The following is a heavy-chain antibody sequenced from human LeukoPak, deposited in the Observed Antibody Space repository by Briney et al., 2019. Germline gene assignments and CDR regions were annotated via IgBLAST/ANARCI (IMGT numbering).Heavy chain of an antibody. J-gene: IGHJ5*02. D-gene: IGHD6-13*01. Sequence: SETLSLTCAVYGGSFSGYYWSWIRQPPGKGLEWIGEINHSGSTNYNPSLKSRVTISVDTSKNQFSLQLSSVTAADTAVYYCARVPSTSIAAAGDRWFDPWGQGTLVTVSS. CDR1: GGSFSGYY. CDR3: ARVPSTSIAAAGDRWFDP. V-gene: IGHV4-34*01. CDR2: INHSGST.